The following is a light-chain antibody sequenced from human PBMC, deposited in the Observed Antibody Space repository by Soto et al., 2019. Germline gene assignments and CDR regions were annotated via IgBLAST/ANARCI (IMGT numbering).Light chain of an antibody. Sequence: DIQMTQYPSSLSASVGDRVTITCQASEDISNYLNWYQQKPGKAPKLLIYDASNLETGVPSRFSGSGSGTDFTFTISSLQPEDIGTYYCQQYDNLPYTFGQGTKLEIK. J-gene: IGKJ2*01. CDR2: DAS. CDR3: QQYDNLPYT. V-gene: IGKV1-33*01. CDR1: EDISNY.